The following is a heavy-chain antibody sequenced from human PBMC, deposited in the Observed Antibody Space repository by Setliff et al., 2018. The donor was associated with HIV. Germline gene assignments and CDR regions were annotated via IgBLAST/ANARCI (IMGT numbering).Heavy chain of an antibody. D-gene: IGHD7-27*01. CDR1: GYTFTSYA. CDR3: ARDLPTPNWGFDY. J-gene: IGHJ4*02. CDR2: INAGNGDT. Sequence: WASVKVSCKASGYTFTSYAMHWVRQAPGQRLEWMGWINAGNGDTKYSQKFQGRVTATTDTSASTAYMELSSLRSEDTAVYYCARDLPTPNWGFDYWGQGTLVTVSS. V-gene: IGHV1-3*01.